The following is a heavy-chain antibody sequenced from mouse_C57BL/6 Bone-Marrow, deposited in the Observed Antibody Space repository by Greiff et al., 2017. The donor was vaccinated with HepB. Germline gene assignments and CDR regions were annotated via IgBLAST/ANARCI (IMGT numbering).Heavy chain of an antibody. V-gene: IGHV5-6*01. J-gene: IGHJ1*03. CDR1: GFTFSSYG. Sequence: EVQWVESGGDLVKPGGSLKLSCAASGFTFSSYGMSWVRQTPDKRLVWVATISSGGSYNYYPDSVKVRFNISRDKDKNTLYLQMSSLESEDTAMYYCARRGRGRYFDVWGTGTTVTVSS. D-gene: IGHD2-14*01. CDR3: ARRGRGRYFDV. CDR2: ISSGGSYN.